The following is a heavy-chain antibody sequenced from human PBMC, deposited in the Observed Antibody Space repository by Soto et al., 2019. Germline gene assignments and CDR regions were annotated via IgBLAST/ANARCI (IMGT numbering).Heavy chain of an antibody. Sequence: TSETLSLTCTVSGGSISSYYWSWIRQPPGKGLEWIGYIYYSGSTNYNPSLKSRVTISVDTSKNQFSLKLSSVTAVDTAVYYCARGGVTTHAFDIWGQGTMVTVSS. CDR3: ARGGVTTHAFDI. CDR2: IYYSGST. CDR1: GGSISSYY. D-gene: IGHD4-17*01. J-gene: IGHJ3*02. V-gene: IGHV4-59*08.